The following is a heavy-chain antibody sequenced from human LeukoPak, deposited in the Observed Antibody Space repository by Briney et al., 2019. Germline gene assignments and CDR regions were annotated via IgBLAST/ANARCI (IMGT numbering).Heavy chain of an antibody. V-gene: IGHV4-59*08. J-gene: IGHJ4*02. Sequence: PSETLSLTCTVSGGSISGYYWSWIRQPPGKGLEWIGYMYYSGSTNYNPSLRSRVTISVDTSKNQFSLTLSSVTAADTAVYYCARRGGHGGSFDYWGQGTLVTVSS. CDR1: GGSISGYY. CDR2: MYYSGST. D-gene: IGHD4-23*01. CDR3: ARRGGHGGSFDY.